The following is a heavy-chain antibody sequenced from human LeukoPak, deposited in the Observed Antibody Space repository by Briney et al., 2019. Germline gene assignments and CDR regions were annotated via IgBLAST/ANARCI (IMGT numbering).Heavy chain of an antibody. CDR3: AKVDIVVVPAARGFDY. CDR2: ITGSGGST. V-gene: IGHV3-23*01. D-gene: IGHD2-2*01. CDR1: GFTFSNYA. Sequence: GGSLRLSCVASGFTFSNYAMNWVRQAPGKGLQWVSGITGSGGSTYHADSVKGRFTISRDNSKNMLYLEMNSLRAEDTAVYYCAKVDIVVVPAARGFDYWGQGTLVTVSS. J-gene: IGHJ4*02.